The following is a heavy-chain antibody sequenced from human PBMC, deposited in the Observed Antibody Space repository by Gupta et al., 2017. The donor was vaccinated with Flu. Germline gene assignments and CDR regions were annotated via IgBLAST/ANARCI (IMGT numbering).Heavy chain of an antibody. CDR2: ISGSGGST. V-gene: IGHV3-23*01. D-gene: IGHD3-16*01. J-gene: IGHJ5*02. CDR1: GLPFSSYA. CDR3: AKRVDREAWGPRNYNWFDP. Sequence: EVQLLESGGGLVQPGGSRGLSCAASGLPFSSYAMSGVRQAPGKGLEWVSAISGSGGSTYYADSVKGRFTISRDNSKNTLYLQMNSLRAEDTAVYYCAKRVDREAWGPRNYNWFDPWGQGTLVTVSS.